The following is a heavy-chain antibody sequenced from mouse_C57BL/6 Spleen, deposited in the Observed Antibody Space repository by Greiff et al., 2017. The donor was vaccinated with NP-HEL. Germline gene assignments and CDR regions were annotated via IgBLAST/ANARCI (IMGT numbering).Heavy chain of an antibody. Sequence: EVQLQQSGAELVRPGASVKLSCTASGFNIKDDYMHWVKQRPEQGLEWIGWIDPENGDTEYASKFQGKATITADTSSNTAYLQLSSLTSEDTAVYYCTTYCGTGYAMDYWGQGTSVTVSS. CDR2: IDPENGDT. V-gene: IGHV14-4*01. D-gene: IGHD1-1*01. CDR1: GFNIKDDY. CDR3: TTYCGTGYAMDY. J-gene: IGHJ4*01.